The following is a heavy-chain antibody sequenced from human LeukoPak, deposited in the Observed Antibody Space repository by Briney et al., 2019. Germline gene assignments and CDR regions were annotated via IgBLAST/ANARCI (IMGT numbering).Heavy chain of an antibody. CDR1: GDSISTTIYY. CDR2: ISYSGST. D-gene: IGHD3-3*01. V-gene: IGHV4-39*07. J-gene: IGHJ4*02. CDR3: ARGTYYDFWSGYYNPNYFDY. Sequence: SETLSLTCTVSGDSISTTIYYWGWIRQPPGKGLEWIGSISYSGSTYYNPSLKSRVTISVDTSKNQFSLKLSSVTAADTAVYYCARGTYYDFWSGYYNPNYFDYWGQGTLVTVSS.